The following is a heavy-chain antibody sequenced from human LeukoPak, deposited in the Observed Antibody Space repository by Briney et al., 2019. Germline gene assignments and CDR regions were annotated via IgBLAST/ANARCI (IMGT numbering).Heavy chain of an antibody. CDR3: ARDAGKRDAFDI. D-gene: IGHD4-23*01. CDR2: IYYSGST. J-gene: IGHJ3*02. V-gene: IGHV4-39*07. Sequence: PSETLSLTCTVSGGSISSSSYYWGWIRQPPGKGLEWIGSIYYSGSTYYNPSLKSRVTISVDTSKNQFSLKLSSVTAADTAVYYCARDAGKRDAFDIWGQGTMVTVSS. CDR1: GGSISSSSYY.